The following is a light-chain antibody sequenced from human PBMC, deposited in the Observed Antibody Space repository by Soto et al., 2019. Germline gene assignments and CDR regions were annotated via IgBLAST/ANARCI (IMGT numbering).Light chain of an antibody. CDR2: DAS. J-gene: IGKJ2*01. CDR1: QSISTW. V-gene: IGKV1-5*01. Sequence: DIQMTQSPSTVSASVGDGVTITCRASQSISTWLAWYQQKPGKAPKLLIYDASTLESGVPSGFSGSGSGTEFTLTISSLPPDDFATYYCQQYNSYPSTVGQGTKLEIK. CDR3: QQYNSYPST.